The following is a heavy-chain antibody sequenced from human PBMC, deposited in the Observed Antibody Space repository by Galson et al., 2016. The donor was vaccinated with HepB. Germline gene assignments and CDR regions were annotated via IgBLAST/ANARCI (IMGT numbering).Heavy chain of an antibody. V-gene: IGHV3-21*01. CDR3: ARENSPWAWRAFDI. Sequence: SLRLSCAASGFTFSRYTMHWVRQAPGKGLEWVSSITDSSDYIYYLDSVKGRFTISRDNAKNSLDLHMDSLRAEDTAVYYCARENSPWAWRAFDIWGQGTVVTVSS. CDR1: GFTFSRYT. CDR2: ITDSSDYI. D-gene: IGHD2/OR15-2a*01. J-gene: IGHJ3*02.